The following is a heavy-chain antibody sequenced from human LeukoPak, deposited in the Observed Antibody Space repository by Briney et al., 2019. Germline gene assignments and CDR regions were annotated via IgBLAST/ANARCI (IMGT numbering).Heavy chain of an antibody. CDR1: GVPIASHSW. D-gene: IGHD3-3*01. CDR2: IYHTGGA. CDR3: ARERISDDFWSGYCAFDY. Sequence: PSETLSLTCAVSGVPIASHSWWSWVRQPPGKGLEWIGEIYHTGGANYKPSLKSRVTMSVDTSKNQFSLKLSSVTAADTAVYYCARERISDDFWSGYCAFDYWGQGTLVTVSS. J-gene: IGHJ4*02. V-gene: IGHV4/OR15-8*01.